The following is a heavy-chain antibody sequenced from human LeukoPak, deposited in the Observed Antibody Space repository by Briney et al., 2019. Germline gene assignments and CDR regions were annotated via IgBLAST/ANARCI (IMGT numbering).Heavy chain of an antibody. D-gene: IGHD5-12*01. J-gene: IGHJ2*01. V-gene: IGHV4-59*01. CDR1: GGSITSYY. CDR3: ASSDTNSGYDYRRNWCFDL. Sequence: PSETLSLTCTVSGGSITSYYWSWIRQPPGKGLEWIGYIYYSGSTNYNPSLKSRVTISVDTSKNQFSLKLSSVTAADTAVYYCASSDTNSGYDYRRNWCFDLWGRGTLVTVSS. CDR2: IYYSGST.